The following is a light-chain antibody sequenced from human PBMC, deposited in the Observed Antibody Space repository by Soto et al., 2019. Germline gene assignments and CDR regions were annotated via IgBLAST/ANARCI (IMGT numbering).Light chain of an antibody. V-gene: IGKV3-15*01. CDR3: QQYNDWPLT. CDR1: QSVSSN. J-gene: IGKJ4*01. Sequence: EVVMTQFPATLSVSPGERATLSCRASQSVSSNLAWYQQSPGQAPRLLIYGASTRATGIPARFSGSGSGTEFNLTISSLQSEDFAVYHCQQYNDWPLTFGGGTKVEIK. CDR2: GAS.